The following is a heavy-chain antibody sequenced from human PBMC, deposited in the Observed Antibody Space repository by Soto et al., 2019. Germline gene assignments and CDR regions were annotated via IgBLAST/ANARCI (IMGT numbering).Heavy chain of an antibody. CDR2: MHDGGTT. CDR1: GASVTSGDYY. J-gene: IGHJ4*02. D-gene: IGHD3-3*01. V-gene: IGHV4-30-4*01. CDR3: ARGGLYDLWCALFV. Sequence: QAQLQESGPGLVRPSQTLSLSCSVSGASVTSGDYYWNWIRQTPGTGLEWLGYMHDGGTTSYNPSLKRRVTLSRDTSSNQFSLKLTSVCAADTAVYFCARGGLYDLWCALFVWGQGIRVTVSS.